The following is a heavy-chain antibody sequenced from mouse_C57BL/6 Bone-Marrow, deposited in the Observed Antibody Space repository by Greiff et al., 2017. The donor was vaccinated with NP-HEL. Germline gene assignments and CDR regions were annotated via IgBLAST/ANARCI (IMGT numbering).Heavy chain of an antibody. D-gene: IGHD1-1*01. CDR1: GYSFTDYN. J-gene: IGHJ2*01. CDR2: INPNYGTT. Sequence: VHVKQSGPELVKPGASVKISCKASGYSFTDYNMNWVKQSNGKSLEWIGVINPNYGTTSYNQKFKGKATLTVDQSSSTAYMQLNSLTSEDSAVYYCARSDYGSSYDGYWGQGTTLTVSS. V-gene: IGHV1-39*01. CDR3: ARSDYGSSYDGY.